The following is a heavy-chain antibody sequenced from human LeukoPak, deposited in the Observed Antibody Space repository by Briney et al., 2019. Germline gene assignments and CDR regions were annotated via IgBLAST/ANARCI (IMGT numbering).Heavy chain of an antibody. D-gene: IGHD3-10*01. CDR3: ARVHYDAFDI. Sequence: SETLSLTCAVYGGSFSGYYWSWIRQPPGKGLEWIGEINHSGSTNYNPSLKSRVTISVDTSKNQFSLKLSSVTAADTAVYYCARVHYDAFDIWGQGTMVTVSS. CDR2: INHSGST. CDR1: GGSFSGYY. V-gene: IGHV4-34*01. J-gene: IGHJ3*02.